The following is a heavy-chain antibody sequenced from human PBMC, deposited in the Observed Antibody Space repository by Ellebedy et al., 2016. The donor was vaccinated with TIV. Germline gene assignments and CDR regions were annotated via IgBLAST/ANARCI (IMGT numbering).Heavy chain of an antibody. D-gene: IGHD4-17*01. V-gene: IGHV1-69*13. Sequence: ASVKVSCKASGGTFSSYAISWVRQAPGQGLEWMGGIIPIFGTANYAQKFQGRVTITADESTSTAYMELSSLRSDDTAVYYCARGRRVTSAFDIWGQGTMVTVSS. CDR3: ARGRRVTSAFDI. J-gene: IGHJ3*02. CDR1: GGTFSSYA. CDR2: IIPIFGTA.